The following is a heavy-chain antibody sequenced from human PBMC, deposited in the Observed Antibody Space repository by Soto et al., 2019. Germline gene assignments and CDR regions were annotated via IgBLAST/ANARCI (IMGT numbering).Heavy chain of an antibody. CDR2: INAGNGNT. CDR1: GFTFTSYA. CDR3: ARDPSYYGMDV. J-gene: IGHJ6*02. V-gene: IGHV1-3*01. Sequence: ASVKVSCKASGFTFTSYAMHWVRQAPGQRLEWMGWINAGNGNTKYSQKFQGRVTITRDTSASTAYMELSSLRSEDTAVYYCARDPSYYGMDVWGQGTTVTVSS.